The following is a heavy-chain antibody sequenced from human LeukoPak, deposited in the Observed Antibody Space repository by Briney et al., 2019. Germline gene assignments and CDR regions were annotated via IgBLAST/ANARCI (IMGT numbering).Heavy chain of an antibody. Sequence: GGSLRLSCAASGFTVSTNYMNWVRQAPGKGLEWVSYISTSSSTIYYADSVKGRFTISTDNAKNSLSLQMSSLRDEDTAVYYCARGGEGLVLVPPHFDYWGQGTLVTVSS. J-gene: IGHJ4*02. V-gene: IGHV3-48*02. CDR3: ARGGEGLVLVPPHFDY. CDR2: ISTSSSTI. D-gene: IGHD2-2*01. CDR1: GFTVSTNY.